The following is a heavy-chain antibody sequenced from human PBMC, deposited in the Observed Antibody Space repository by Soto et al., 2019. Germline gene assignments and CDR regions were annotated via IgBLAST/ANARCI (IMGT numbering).Heavy chain of an antibody. CDR1: SGSITTDY. Sequence: PSETLSLTCTVSSGSITTDYWTWIRQPPGAGLEWVGYMFHSGSPSYNPSLESRLTMTLDTSRNQFSLKLSSATAADTAVYYCARVKATYNWFFDLWGHGTLVTVS. CDR2: MFHSGSP. CDR3: ARVKATYNWFFDL. D-gene: IGHD5-12*01. V-gene: IGHV4-59*01. J-gene: IGHJ2*01.